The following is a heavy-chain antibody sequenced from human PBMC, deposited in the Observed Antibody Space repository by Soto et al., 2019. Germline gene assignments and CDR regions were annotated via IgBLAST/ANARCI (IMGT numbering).Heavy chain of an antibody. CDR2: INHSGST. V-gene: IGHV4-34*01. CDR1: GGSFSGYY. D-gene: IGHD5-18*01. CDR3: ARGKWTAMVAGRRRPHAFDI. J-gene: IGHJ3*02. Sequence: QVQLQQWGAGLLKPSETLSLTCAVYGGSFSGYYWSWIRQPPGKGLEWIGEINHSGSTNYNPSLKSRVTISVDTSKNQFSLKLSSVTAADTAVYYCARGKWTAMVAGRRRPHAFDIWGQGTMVTVSS.